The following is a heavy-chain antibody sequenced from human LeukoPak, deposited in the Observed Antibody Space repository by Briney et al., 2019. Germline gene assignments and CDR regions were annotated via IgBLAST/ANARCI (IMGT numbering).Heavy chain of an antibody. CDR3: ARHVYSSGSFDY. V-gene: IGHV4-39*01. J-gene: IGHJ4*02. CDR1: GGSISSSSYY. D-gene: IGHD6-19*01. Sequence: SETLSLTCTVSGGSISSSSYYWGWIRQPPGKGLEWIGNIYYSGPTNYNPSPNSRVTISVDTSKNQFSLKLSSVTAADTAVYYCARHVYSSGSFDYWGQGTLVTVSS. CDR2: IYYSGPT.